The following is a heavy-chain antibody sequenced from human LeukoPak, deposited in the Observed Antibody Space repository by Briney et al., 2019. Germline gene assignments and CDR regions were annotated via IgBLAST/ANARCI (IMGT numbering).Heavy chain of an antibody. V-gene: IGHV3-9*01. J-gene: IGHJ4*02. CDR2: ISWSSGSI. CDR1: GFIFDDYA. D-gene: IGHD6-6*01. CDR3: AKDRDYSSSGASVDY. Sequence: PGRSLRLSCAASGFIFDDYAMHWVRQAPGKGLEWVSGISWSSGSIGYADSVKGRFTISRDNAKNSLYLQMNSLRAEDTALYYCAKDRDYSSSGASVDYWGQGTLVTVSS.